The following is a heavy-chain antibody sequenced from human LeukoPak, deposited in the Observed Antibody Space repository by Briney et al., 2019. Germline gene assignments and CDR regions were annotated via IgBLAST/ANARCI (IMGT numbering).Heavy chain of an antibody. Sequence: GGSLRLSCAASGFTFSSYGMSWVRQAPGKGLEWVSAISGSGGSTYYADSVKGRFTISRDNSKNTLYLQMNSMRAEDTAVYYCATPKSSFQYYMDVWGKGTTVTISS. D-gene: IGHD3-10*01. CDR2: ISGSGGST. CDR1: GFTFSSYG. V-gene: IGHV3-23*01. CDR3: ATPKSSFQYYMDV. J-gene: IGHJ6*03.